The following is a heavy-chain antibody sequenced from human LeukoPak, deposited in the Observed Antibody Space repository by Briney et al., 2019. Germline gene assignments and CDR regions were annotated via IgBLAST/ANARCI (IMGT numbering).Heavy chain of an antibody. V-gene: IGHV3-9*01. Sequence: PGRSLRLSCAASGFTFDDYAMHWVRQAPGKGLEWVSGISWNSGSIGYADSVKGRFTISRDNAKNSLYLQMNSLRAEDTALYYCAKDISYYYDSSGYQRGYAFDIWGQGTMVTVSS. CDR2: ISWNSGSI. CDR1: GFTFDDYA. D-gene: IGHD3-22*01. J-gene: IGHJ3*02. CDR3: AKDISYYYDSSGYQRGYAFDI.